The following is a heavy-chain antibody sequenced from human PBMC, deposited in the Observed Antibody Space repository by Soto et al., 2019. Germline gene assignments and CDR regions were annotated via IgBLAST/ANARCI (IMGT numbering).Heavy chain of an antibody. CDR1: GFTFISYA. J-gene: IGHJ4*02. CDR2: ISYDGGTK. CDR3: ARIAENSGYHYFDY. Sequence: VQLVESGGGVVQPGRSLRLSCAASGFTFISYAMHWVRQAPGKGLEWVAIISYDGGTKFYADSVKGRFTISRDNSKNTVYLQMNSLRAQDTAVYYCARIAENSGYHYFDYWGQGTLVTVSS. V-gene: IGHV3-30-3*01. D-gene: IGHD5-12*01.